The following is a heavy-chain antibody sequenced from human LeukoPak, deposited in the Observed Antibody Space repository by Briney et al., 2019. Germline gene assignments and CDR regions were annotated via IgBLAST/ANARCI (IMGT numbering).Heavy chain of an antibody. CDR1: GYTFTSYD. D-gene: IGHD3-3*01. Sequence: ASVKVSCKASGYTFTSYDINWVRQATGQGLEWMGWMNPNSGNTGYAQKFQGRVTMTRNTSISTAYMELSSLRSEDTAVYYCARDAARRYYDFWSGYSKSYYHYGMDVWGQGTTVTVSS. CDR2: MNPNSGNT. CDR3: ARDAARRYYDFWSGYSKSYYHYGMDV. V-gene: IGHV1-8*01. J-gene: IGHJ6*02.